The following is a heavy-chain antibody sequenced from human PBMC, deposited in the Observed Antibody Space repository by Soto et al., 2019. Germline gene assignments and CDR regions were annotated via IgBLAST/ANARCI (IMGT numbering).Heavy chain of an antibody. CDR3: AKGFIGASGRFEH. J-gene: IGHJ4*02. Sequence: PGGSLRLSCAGSGFNFSDSGMHWVRQAPGKGLEWVAVISYSGSYRYYADSIKGRFTISRDNSKNMVYLQMDSLRNEDTGVFYCAKGFIGASGRFEHWGQGTLVTVSS. V-gene: IGHV3-30*18. D-gene: IGHD6-19*01. CDR2: ISYSGSYR. CDR1: GFNFSDSG.